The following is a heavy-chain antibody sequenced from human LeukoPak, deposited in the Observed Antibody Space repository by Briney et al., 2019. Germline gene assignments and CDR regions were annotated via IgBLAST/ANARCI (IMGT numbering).Heavy chain of an antibody. CDR3: AMLAKMATIDDFDY. CDR1: GVSFRSFL. CDR2: ISSDASST. D-gene: IGHD5-24*01. V-gene: IGHV3-74*01. J-gene: IGHJ4*02. Sequence: GGSLRLSCSAPGVSFRSFLVHWGRPAPGKGVGVVSRISSDASSTNYADSVKGRFTISRDNAKNTLYLQMNSLRAEDTAVYYCAMLAKMATIDDFDYWGQGTLVTVSS.